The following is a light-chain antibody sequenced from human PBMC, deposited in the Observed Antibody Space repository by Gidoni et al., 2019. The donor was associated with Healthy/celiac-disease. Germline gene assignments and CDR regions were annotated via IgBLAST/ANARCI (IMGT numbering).Light chain of an antibody. J-gene: IGKJ3*01. Sequence: DIVLTQSPATLSLSPGERATLSCRASQSVSSYLAWYQQKPGQAPRLLIYDASKRATGIPARFSGSGSGTDFTLTISSLEPEDFAVYYCQQRTNWPPLFTFGPGTKVDIK. CDR2: DAS. CDR3: QQRTNWPPLFT. CDR1: QSVSSY. V-gene: IGKV3-11*01.